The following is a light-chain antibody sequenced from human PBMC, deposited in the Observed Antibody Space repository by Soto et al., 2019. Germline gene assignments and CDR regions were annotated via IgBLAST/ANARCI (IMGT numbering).Light chain of an antibody. CDR3: HQYVSPGT. CDR2: GGY. Sequence: EIVLTQSPGTLSLSPGETATLSCRASQTLADIFLVWYQQKPGQAHRLLISGGYNRAAGIPDRFRGSGSGTDFTLSISRLEPEDFAVYYWHQYVSPGTFGQGTRVEIK. V-gene: IGKV3-20*01. J-gene: IGKJ1*01. CDR1: QTLADIF.